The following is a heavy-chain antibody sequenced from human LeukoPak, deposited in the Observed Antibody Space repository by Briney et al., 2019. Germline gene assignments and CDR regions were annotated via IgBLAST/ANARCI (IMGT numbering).Heavy chain of an antibody. CDR1: GGSITSGGYY. J-gene: IGHJ4*02. D-gene: IGHD6-13*01. V-gene: IGHV4-61*08. Sequence: SETLSLTCTVSGGSITSGGYYWSWIRQPPGKGLEWIGYIYYSGSTNYNPSLKSRVTISVDTSKNQFSLKLSSVTAADTAVYYCARSYLAAAGNGIGYWGQGTLVTVSS. CDR3: ARSYLAAAGNGIGY. CDR2: IYYSGST.